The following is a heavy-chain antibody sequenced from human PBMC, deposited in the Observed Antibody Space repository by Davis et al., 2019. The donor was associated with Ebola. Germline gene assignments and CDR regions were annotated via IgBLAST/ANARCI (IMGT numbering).Heavy chain of an antibody. CDR1: GFTFSGSA. D-gene: IGHD4-23*01. CDR3: ANLDYGDNSGLDY. CDR2: IRSKANSYAT. Sequence: GGSLRLSCPAPGFTFSGSAMHWVRQPSGKGLEWVGRIRSKANSYATAYAASVKGRFTISRDNSKNTLYLQMNSLRAEDTAVYYCANLDYGDNSGLDYWGQGTLVTVSS. V-gene: IGHV3-73*01. J-gene: IGHJ4*02.